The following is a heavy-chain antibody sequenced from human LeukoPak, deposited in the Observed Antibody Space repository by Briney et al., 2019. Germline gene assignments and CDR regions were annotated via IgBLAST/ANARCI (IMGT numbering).Heavy chain of an antibody. J-gene: IGHJ4*02. Sequence: GGSLRLSCAASGFTFSTYAMHWVRQAPGKGLEWVAVISYDGSNKYYADSVKGRFTISRDNSKNTLYLQMNSLRAEDTAVYYCARGEKSIAAAADYWGQGTLVTVSS. CDR1: GFTFSTYA. CDR2: ISYDGSNK. V-gene: IGHV3-30-3*01. D-gene: IGHD6-13*01. CDR3: ARGEKSIAAAADY.